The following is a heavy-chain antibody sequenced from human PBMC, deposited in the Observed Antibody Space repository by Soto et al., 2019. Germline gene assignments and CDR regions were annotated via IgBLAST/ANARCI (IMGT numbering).Heavy chain of an antibody. CDR1: GGSISSGGYS. Sequence: SETLSLTCAVSGGSISSGGYSGSWIRQPPGKGLEWIGYMYHSGSTYYNPSLKSRVTISIDRSKNQFSLKLSSVTAADTAVYYCARGEERVAMPSGYSGQGTPVTVSS. CDR2: MYHSGST. V-gene: IGHV4-30-2*01. J-gene: IGHJ4*02. CDR3: ARGEERVAMPSGY. D-gene: IGHD2-2*01.